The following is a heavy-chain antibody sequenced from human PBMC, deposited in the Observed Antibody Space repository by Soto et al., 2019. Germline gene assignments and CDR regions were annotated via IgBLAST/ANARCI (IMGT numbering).Heavy chain of an antibody. CDR3: AREGYDSSGLDY. CDR2: IYYSGNT. D-gene: IGHD3-22*01. CDR1: GGSFSSGAYY. J-gene: IGHJ4*02. V-gene: IGHV4-30-4*01. Sequence: SETLSLTCTVSGGSFSSGAYYWNWIRQPPGKGLEWIGYIYYSGNTYYNPSLKSRVTISLDTSKNQFSLRLSSVTAADTAVYYCAREGYDSSGLDYWGQGTLVTVSS.